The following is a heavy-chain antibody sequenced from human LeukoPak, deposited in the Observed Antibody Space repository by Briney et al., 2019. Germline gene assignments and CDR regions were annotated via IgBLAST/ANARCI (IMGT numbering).Heavy chain of an antibody. CDR1: GFTFSSYS. CDR3: AREVVVVAATPTGHFDY. J-gene: IGHJ4*02. CDR2: ISSSSSYI. Sequence: GGSLRLSCAASGFTFSSYSMNWVRQAPGKGLEWASSISSSSSYIYYADSVKGRFTISRDNAKNSLYLQMNSLRAEDTAVYYCAREVVVVAATPTGHFDYWGQGTLVTVSS. D-gene: IGHD2-15*01. V-gene: IGHV3-21*01.